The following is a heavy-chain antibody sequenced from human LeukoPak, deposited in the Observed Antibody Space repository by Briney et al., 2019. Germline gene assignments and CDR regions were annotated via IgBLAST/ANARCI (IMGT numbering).Heavy chain of an antibody. J-gene: IGHJ4*02. V-gene: IGHV1-18*01. CDR3: ARQTSLPTLITMVRGGSYIDD. Sequence: ASPKVSSKASRYTFSVSGISWGPETHQQRVECMGWICANKGNTNYAQKLQGRVTMTTDSSTTTAYMEMRSLRSDDTAVYYCARQTSLPTLITMVRGGSYIDDWGQGSPVTASA. CDR2: ICANKGNT. CDR1: RYTFSVSG. D-gene: IGHD3-10*01.